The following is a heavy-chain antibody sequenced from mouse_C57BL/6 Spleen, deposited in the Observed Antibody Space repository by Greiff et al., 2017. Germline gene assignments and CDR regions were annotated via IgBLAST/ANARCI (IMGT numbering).Heavy chain of an antibody. Sequence: EVHLVESGPGLVKPSQSLSLTCSVTGYSITGGYYWNWIRQFPGNKLEWMGYISYDGSNNYNPSLKNRISITRDTSKNQFFLKLNSVTTEDTATYYCARPHYYGSSYWYFDVWGTGTTVTVSS. J-gene: IGHJ1*03. CDR2: ISYDGSN. CDR1: GYSITGGYY. CDR3: ARPHYYGSSYWYFDV. V-gene: IGHV3-6*01. D-gene: IGHD1-1*01.